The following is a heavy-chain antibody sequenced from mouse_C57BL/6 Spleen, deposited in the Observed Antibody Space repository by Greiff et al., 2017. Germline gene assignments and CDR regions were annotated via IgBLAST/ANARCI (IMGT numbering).Heavy chain of an antibody. CDR2: IDPSDSYT. V-gene: IGHV1-50*01. J-gene: IGHJ4*01. Sequence: QVQLQQPGAELVKPGASVKLSCKASGYTFTSYWMQWVKQRPGQGLEWIGEIDPSDSYTNYNQKFKGKATLTVDTSSSTAYMQLSSLTSEDSAVYYCARRRAAQAHYYAMDYWGQGTSVTVSS. CDR1: GYTFTSYW. CDR3: ARRRAAQAHYYAMDY. D-gene: IGHD3-2*02.